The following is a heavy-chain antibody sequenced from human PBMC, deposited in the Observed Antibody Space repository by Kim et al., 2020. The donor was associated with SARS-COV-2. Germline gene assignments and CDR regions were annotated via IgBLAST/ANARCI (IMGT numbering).Heavy chain of an antibody. CDR2: ISYDGSNK. CDR1: GFTFSSYA. D-gene: IGHD2-15*01. Sequence: GGSLRLSCAASGFTFSSYAMHWVRQAPGKGLEWVAVISYDGSNKYYADSVKGRITISRDNSKNTLYLQMNSLRAEDTAVYYCARDGRGYCSGGSCYSTDFDYWGQGTLVTVSS. V-gene: IGHV3-30*04. CDR3: ARDGRGYCSGGSCYSTDFDY. J-gene: IGHJ4*02.